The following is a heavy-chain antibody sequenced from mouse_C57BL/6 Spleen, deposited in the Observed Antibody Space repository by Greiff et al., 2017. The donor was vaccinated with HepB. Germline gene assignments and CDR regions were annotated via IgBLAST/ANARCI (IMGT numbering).Heavy chain of an antibody. V-gene: IGHV1-18*01. D-gene: IGHD1-1*01. Sequence: EVQLQQSGPELVKPGASVKIPCKASGYTFTDYNMDWVKQSHGKSLEWIGDINPNNGGTIYTQKFKGKATLTVDKSSSTAYMELRSLTSEDTAGYYCASGIDYYGSSYYFDYWGQGTTLTVSS. CDR1: GYTFTDYN. CDR3: ASGIDYYGSSYYFDY. J-gene: IGHJ2*01. CDR2: INPNNGGT.